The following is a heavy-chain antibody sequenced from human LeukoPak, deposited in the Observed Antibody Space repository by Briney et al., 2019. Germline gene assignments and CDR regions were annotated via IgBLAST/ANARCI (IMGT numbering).Heavy chain of an antibody. J-gene: IGHJ3*02. D-gene: IGHD3-22*01. V-gene: IGHV4-34*01. CDR2: INHSGST. CDR1: GGSFSGYY. Sequence: PSETLSLTCAVYGGSFSGYYWSWIRQPPGKGLEWIGEINHSGSTNYNPSLKSRVTISVDTSKNQFSLKLSSVTAADTAVYYCARKNYYDSSGYCDIWGQGTMVTVSS. CDR3: ARKNYYDSSGYCDI.